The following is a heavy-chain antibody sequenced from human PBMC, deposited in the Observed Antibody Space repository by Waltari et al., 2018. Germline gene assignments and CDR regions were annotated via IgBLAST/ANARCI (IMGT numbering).Heavy chain of an antibody. CDR3: AKAAANSNYYYYYMDV. CDR2: ISWNSGSR. J-gene: IGHJ6*03. V-gene: IGHV3-9*01. CDR1: GFTFDDYA. D-gene: IGHD6-13*01. Sequence: EVQLVESGGGLVQPGRSLRLSCAASGFTFDDYAMHWVRQAPGKGLEWVSGISWNSGSRGYADSVKGRFTISRDNSKNTLYLQMNSLRAEDTAVYYCAKAAANSNYYYYYMDVWGKGTTVTVSS.